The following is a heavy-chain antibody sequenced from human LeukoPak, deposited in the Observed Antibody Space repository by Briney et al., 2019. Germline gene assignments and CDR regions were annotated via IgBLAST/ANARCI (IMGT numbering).Heavy chain of an antibody. J-gene: IGHJ4*02. CDR3: ARAGWFSTTWHFDY. D-gene: IGHD6-19*01. V-gene: IGHV4-59*01. CDR2: IYYTGST. CDR1: GASISIYY. Sequence: KASQSLSLTYTVSGASISIYYWSWVRQHPRKGLEWIGYIYYTGSTKSNPSLKSRVTISVDTYKKQFSLNLSSVTAADTAVYYCARAGWFSTTWHFDYWGQGILVTVSS.